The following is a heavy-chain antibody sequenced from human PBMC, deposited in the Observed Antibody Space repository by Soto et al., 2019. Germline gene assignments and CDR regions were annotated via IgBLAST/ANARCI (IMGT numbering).Heavy chain of an antibody. CDR3: TTDYYSSMEVVRFDY. CDR1: GFPFSNAW. CDR2: IKSRALGGTT. Sequence: GGSLRLSCAGSGFPFSNAWINWVRHVPGKGLEWVGRIKSRALGGTTDFAAPVRGRFAITRDDSRSVAYMQMNSLHTEDTAVYYCTTDYYSSMEVVRFDYWSHGSLVTVSS. J-gene: IGHJ4*01. V-gene: IGHV3-15*07. D-gene: IGHD3-10*01.